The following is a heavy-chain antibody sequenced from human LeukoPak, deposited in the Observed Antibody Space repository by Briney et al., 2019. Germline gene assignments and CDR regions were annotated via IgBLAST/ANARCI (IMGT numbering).Heavy chain of an antibody. CDR3: AKDPGSYWDDAFDI. Sequence: GGSLRLSCAASGFTFSSYGMHWVRQAPGKGLEWVAFIRYDGSNKYYADSGKGRFTISTDNSKNTLYLQMNSLRAEDTAVYYCAKDPGSYWDDAFDIWGQGTMVTVSS. CDR1: GFTFSSYG. V-gene: IGHV3-30*02. D-gene: IGHD1-26*01. J-gene: IGHJ3*02. CDR2: IRYDGSNK.